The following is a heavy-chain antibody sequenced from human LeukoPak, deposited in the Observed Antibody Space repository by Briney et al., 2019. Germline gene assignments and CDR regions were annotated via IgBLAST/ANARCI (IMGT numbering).Heavy chain of an antibody. Sequence: AGGSLRLSCAASGFTFSTYRMSWVRQAPGKGLEWVANIKQDGSEKHYEDSVKGRFTISRDNAKNSLYLQMSSLRAEDTAVYYCTRVEETATTAAIIRKYSYYYYYMDVWGKGNTVTVSS. J-gene: IGHJ6*03. CDR3: TRVEETATTAAIIRKYSYYYYYMDV. CDR1: GFTFSTYR. D-gene: IGHD4-11*01. CDR2: IKQDGSEK. V-gene: IGHV3-7*01.